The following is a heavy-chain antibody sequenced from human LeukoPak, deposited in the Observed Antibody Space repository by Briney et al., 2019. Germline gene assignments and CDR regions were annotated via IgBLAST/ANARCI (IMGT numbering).Heavy chain of an antibody. J-gene: IGHJ4*02. V-gene: IGHV3-33*01. CDR2: IWYDGSNK. CDR3: ATVRGCGGDCYYIDY. CDR1: GFTFRSYG. Sequence: GGSLRLSCAASGFTFRSYGMHWVRQAPDKGLEWVAIIWYDGSNKYYADSVKGRITISRDNSKNTLYLQMNSLRAEDTAVYYCATVRGCGGDCYYIDYRGQGTLVTVSS. D-gene: IGHD2-21*02.